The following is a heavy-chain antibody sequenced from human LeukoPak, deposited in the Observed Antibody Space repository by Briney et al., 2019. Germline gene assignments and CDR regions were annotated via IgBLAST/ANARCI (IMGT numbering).Heavy chain of an antibody. D-gene: IGHD3-22*01. Sequence: GGSLRLSCAASGFIFSSYAMSWVRQAPGKGLEWVSYISSSGSTIYYADSVKGRFTIPRDNAKNSLYLQMNSLRAEDTAVYYCARDLGYYDSSGYYRGAEYFQHWGQGTLVTVSS. CDR1: GFIFSSYA. CDR2: ISSSGSTI. V-gene: IGHV3-48*04. CDR3: ARDLGYYDSSGYYRGAEYFQH. J-gene: IGHJ1*01.